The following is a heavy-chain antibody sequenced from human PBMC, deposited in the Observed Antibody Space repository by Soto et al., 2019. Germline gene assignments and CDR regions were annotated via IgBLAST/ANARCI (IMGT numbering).Heavy chain of an antibody. CDR3: AREDIMGTRSFDY. CDR2: ICSLSQTI. V-gene: IGHV3-48*02. J-gene: IGHJ4*02. D-gene: IGHD1-26*01. CDR1: EFTFISYS. Sequence: WGSLRLSCGVSEFTFISYSINFFRHSPGKGLEWLAYICSLSQTIYYADSVKGRFTISRDNAKNSLYLQMNSLRDEDTAVYFCAREDIMGTRSFDYWGQGTRVTVSS.